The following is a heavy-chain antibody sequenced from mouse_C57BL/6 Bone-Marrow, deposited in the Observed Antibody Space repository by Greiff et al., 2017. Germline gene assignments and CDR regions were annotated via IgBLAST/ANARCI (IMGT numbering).Heavy chain of an antibody. Sequence: EVKVEESGGGLVQPGGSMKLSCVASGFTFSNYWMNWVRQSPEKGLEWVAQIRLKSDNYATHYAESVKGRFTISRDDSKSSVYLQMNNLRAEDTGIYYCTRGNLGQRDFDYWGQGTTLTVSS. V-gene: IGHV6-3*01. CDR3: TRGNLGQRDFDY. J-gene: IGHJ2*01. CDR2: IRLKSDNYAT. CDR1: GFTFSNYW. D-gene: IGHD3-3*01.